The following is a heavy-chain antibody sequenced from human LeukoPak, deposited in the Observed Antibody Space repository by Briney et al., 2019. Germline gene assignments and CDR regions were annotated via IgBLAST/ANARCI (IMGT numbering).Heavy chain of an antibody. V-gene: IGHV1-2*02. J-gene: IGHJ5*02. CDR3: ARGRHDYGKASWFDP. CDR2: INPNSGGT. CDR1: GFTFTGYY. Sequence: ASVKVFCKASGFTFTGYYMHWVRQAPGQGLEWMGWINPNSGGTNYAQKFQGRVTMTRDTSISTAYMELSRLRSDDTAVYYCARGRHDYGKASWFDPWGQGTLVTVSS. D-gene: IGHD3-10*01.